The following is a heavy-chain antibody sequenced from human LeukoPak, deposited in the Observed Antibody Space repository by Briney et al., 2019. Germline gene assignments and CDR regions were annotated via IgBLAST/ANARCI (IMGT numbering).Heavy chain of an antibody. CDR2: IIPILNIT. Sequence: ASSVKVSCKPSGGTFSGYAISWLRQAPGQGLEWMGRIIPILNITLHPQKFQGRTTNTADKSTSTAYMEASSRRSEDTALFFRARDGEEWELLNNWGQGTLVTDSS. D-gene: IGHD1-26*01. CDR1: GGTFSGYA. J-gene: IGHJ4*02. CDR3: ARDGEEWELLNN. V-gene: IGHV1-69*04.